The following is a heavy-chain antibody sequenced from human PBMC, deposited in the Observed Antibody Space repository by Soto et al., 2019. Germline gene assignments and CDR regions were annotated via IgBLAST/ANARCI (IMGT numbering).Heavy chain of an antibody. Sequence: PGGSLRLSCAASGFTFSSYSMNWVRQAPGKGLEWVSSISSSSSYIYYADSVKGRFTISRDNAKNSLYLQMNSLRAEDTAVYYCAREEEHYDPSGYGYYFDCWGQGTLVTASS. V-gene: IGHV3-21*01. CDR2: ISSSSSYI. J-gene: IGHJ4*02. D-gene: IGHD3-22*01. CDR3: AREEEHYDPSGYGYYFDC. CDR1: GFTFSSYS.